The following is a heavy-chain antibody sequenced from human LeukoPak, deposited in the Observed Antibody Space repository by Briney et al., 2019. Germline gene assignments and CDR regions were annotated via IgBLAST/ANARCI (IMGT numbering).Heavy chain of an antibody. Sequence: SETLSLTCTVSGGSISSHYWSWIRQPPGKGLEWIGYTYYSGSTNYNPSLKSRVTISVDTSKNQFSLKLSSVTAADTAVYYCARAHLSHYDFWSGYYLSSLGATPYYYHYMDVWGKGTTVTVSS. CDR1: GGSISSHY. D-gene: IGHD3-3*01. CDR2: TYYSGST. CDR3: ARAHLSHYDFWSGYYLSSLGATPYYYHYMDV. J-gene: IGHJ6*03. V-gene: IGHV4-59*11.